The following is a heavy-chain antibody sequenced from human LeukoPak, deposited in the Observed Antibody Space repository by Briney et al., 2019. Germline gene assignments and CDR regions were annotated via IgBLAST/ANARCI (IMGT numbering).Heavy chain of an antibody. CDR1: GYSFSSYG. V-gene: IGHV1-18*01. CDR2: ISGCNGHT. D-gene: IGHD6-13*01. CDR3: ARGNVLIAAAGGDY. Sequence: ASVKVSCKASGYSFSSYGISWLRQAPGQGLEWMGWISGCNGHTNYAESLQGRVTMTTDTSTDTAYMELRSLTSDDTAVYYCARGNVLIAAAGGDYWGQGTLVTVSS. J-gene: IGHJ4*02.